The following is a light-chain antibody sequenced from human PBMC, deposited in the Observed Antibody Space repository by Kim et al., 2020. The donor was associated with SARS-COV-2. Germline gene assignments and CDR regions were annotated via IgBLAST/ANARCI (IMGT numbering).Light chain of an antibody. CDR2: GES. Sequence: SVGDTVTITCRARQDIRNDLGRYQQNPGRAPKRLIYGESSLQSRVSSRCSGRGSGTEFTLTPSSVQPEDFATYFCLQHSTCPFTFGQGTRLEIK. J-gene: IGKJ5*01. CDR3: LQHSTCPFT. CDR1: QDIRND. V-gene: IGKV1-17*01.